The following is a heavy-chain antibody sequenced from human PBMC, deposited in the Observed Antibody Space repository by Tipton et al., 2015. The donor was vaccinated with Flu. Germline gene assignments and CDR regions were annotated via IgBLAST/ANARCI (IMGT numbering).Heavy chain of an antibody. Sequence: SLRLSCAASGFTFSSYGMHWVRQAPGKGLEWVAVIWYDGSNKYYADSVKGRFTISRDNSKNTLYLQMNSLRAEDTAVYYCAREGVWSGFYYYYGMDVWGQGTTVTVSS. CDR2: IWYDGSNK. J-gene: IGHJ6*02. CDR1: GFTFSSYG. CDR3: AREGVWSGFYYYYGMDV. D-gene: IGHD3-3*01. V-gene: IGHV3-33*01.